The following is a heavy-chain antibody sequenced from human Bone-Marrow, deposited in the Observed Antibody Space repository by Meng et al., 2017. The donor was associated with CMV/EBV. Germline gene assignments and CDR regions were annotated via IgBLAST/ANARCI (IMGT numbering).Heavy chain of an antibody. J-gene: IGHJ4*02. CDR2: ISYDGSNK. CDR1: GFTFSSYA. CDR3: ARARNSRVRGNDFED. D-gene: IGHD3-10*01. V-gene: IGHV3-30*04. Sequence: GGSLRLSCAASGFTFSSYAMHWVRQAPGKGLEWVAVISYDGSNKYYADSVRGRFTISRDNSKNTLYLQMNSLRAEDTAVYYCARARNSRVRGNDFEDWGQGPLVTVSS.